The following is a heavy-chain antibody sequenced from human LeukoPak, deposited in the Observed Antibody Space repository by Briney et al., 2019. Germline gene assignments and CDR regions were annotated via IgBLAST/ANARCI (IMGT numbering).Heavy chain of an antibody. CDR3: ARDDYPYGMDV. V-gene: IGHV1-8*01. J-gene: IGHJ6*02. CDR1: GYTFTSYD. CDR2: VNPRSGNT. Sequence: ASVKVSCKASGYTFTSYDINWVRQATGQGLEWMGWVNPRSGNTGYAQKFQGRVTMTRNTSTSTAYMELSSLRSEDTAVYYCARDDYPYGMDVWGQGTTVTVSS.